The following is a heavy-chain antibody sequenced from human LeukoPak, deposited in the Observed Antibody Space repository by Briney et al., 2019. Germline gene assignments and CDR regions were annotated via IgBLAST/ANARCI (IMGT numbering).Heavy chain of an antibody. CDR2: IYYSGST. CDR1: GGSIASYY. J-gene: IGHJ5*02. CDR3: ARGGVNYKIAGP. D-gene: IGHD3-10*01. Sequence: SETLSLTCTVSGGSIASYYWSWIRRPPGKGLEWIGYIYYSGSTNYNPSLKSRVTISVDTSKNQFSLKLSSVTAADTAVYYCARGGVNYKIAGPWGQGALVTVSS. V-gene: IGHV4-59*01.